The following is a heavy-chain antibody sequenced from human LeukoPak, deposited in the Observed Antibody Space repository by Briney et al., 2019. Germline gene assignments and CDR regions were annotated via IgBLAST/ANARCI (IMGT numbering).Heavy chain of an antibody. CDR2: IYYSGST. CDR1: GGSISSYY. Sequence: SETLSLTCTVSGGSISSYYWSWIRQPPGKGLEWIGYIYYSGSTNYNPSLKSRVTISVDTSKNQFSLKLSSVTAAATAVYYCARRKGELWLDGNAFDIWGQGTMVTVSS. J-gene: IGHJ3*02. V-gene: IGHV4-59*01. D-gene: IGHD5-18*01. CDR3: ARRKGELWLDGNAFDI.